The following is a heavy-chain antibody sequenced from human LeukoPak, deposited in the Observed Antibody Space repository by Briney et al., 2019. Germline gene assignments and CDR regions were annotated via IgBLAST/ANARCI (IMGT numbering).Heavy chain of an antibody. J-gene: IGHJ4*02. CDR3: AKGPPLGVRVFDY. CDR2: ISGSGGST. V-gene: IGHV3-23*01. Sequence: GGSLRLSCAASGFPFSSYAMSWVRQAPGKGLEWVSAISGSGGSTYYADSVKGRFTISRDNSKNTLYLQMNSLRAEDTAIYYCAKGPPLGVRVFDYWGQGTLVTVSS. D-gene: IGHD3-10*01. CDR1: GFPFSSYA.